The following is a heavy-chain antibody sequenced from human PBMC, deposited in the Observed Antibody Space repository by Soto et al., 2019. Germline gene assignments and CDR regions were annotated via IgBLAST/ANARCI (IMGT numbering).Heavy chain of an antibody. J-gene: IGHJ6*02. CDR1: GGTFSSYA. V-gene: IGHV1-69*06. D-gene: IGHD3-9*01. Sequence: QVQLVQSGAEVKKPGSSVKVSCKASGGTFSSYAISWVRQAPGQGLEWMGGIIPIFGTANYAQKFQGRVTITADKSTSKAYMELSSLRSEDTAVYYCARASSGVLRYFDWLLTGGMDVWGQGTTVTVSS. CDR2: IIPIFGTA. CDR3: ARASSGVLRYFDWLLTGGMDV.